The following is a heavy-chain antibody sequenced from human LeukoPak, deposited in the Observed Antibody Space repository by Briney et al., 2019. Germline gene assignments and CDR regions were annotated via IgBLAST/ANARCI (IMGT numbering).Heavy chain of an antibody. V-gene: IGHV4-59*08. D-gene: IGHD2-15*01. CDR3: ARHGWFARGFYYGMDV. CDR2: IYYSGST. CDR1: GGSISSYY. Sequence: KASETLSLTCTVSGGSISSYYWSWIRQPPGKGLEWIGYIYYSGSTNYNPSLKSRVTISVDTSKNQFSLKLSSVTAADTAVYYCARHGWFARGFYYGMDVWGQGTTVTVSS. J-gene: IGHJ6*02.